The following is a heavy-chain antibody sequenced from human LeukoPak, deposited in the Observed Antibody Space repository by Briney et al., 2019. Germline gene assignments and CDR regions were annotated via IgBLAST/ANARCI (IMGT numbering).Heavy chain of an antibody. D-gene: IGHD3-10*01. CDR3: ARDSAKVRGVPHWFDP. Sequence: GGSLRLSCAASGFTFSSYSMNWVRQAPGKGLEWVSSISSSSSYIYYADSVKGRFTISRDNAKSSLYLQMNSLRAEDTAVYYCARDSAKVRGVPHWFDPWGQGTLVTVSS. CDR1: GFTFSSYS. J-gene: IGHJ5*02. CDR2: ISSSSSYI. V-gene: IGHV3-21*01.